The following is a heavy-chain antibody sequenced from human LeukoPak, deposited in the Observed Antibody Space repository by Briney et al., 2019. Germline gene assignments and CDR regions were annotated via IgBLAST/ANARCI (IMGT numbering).Heavy chain of an antibody. Sequence: ASVKVSCKASGYTFTGYYMHWVLQAPGQGLEWMGWINLNSGGTSYAQKFQGRVTMTRDTSITSAYMELSSLRSEDTAVYYCARDGRWPNDYWGRGTLVTVSS. CDR2: INLNSGGT. J-gene: IGHJ4*02. CDR3: ARDGRWPNDY. D-gene: IGHD5-24*01. V-gene: IGHV1-2*02. CDR1: GYTFTGYY.